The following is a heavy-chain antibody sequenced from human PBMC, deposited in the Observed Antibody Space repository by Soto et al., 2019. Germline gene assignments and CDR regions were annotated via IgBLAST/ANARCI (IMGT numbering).Heavy chain of an antibody. Sequence: PGGSLRLSCSGSGFTLGDFAMSWVRQAPGKGLEWLSHISPKSTYRNYADSVKGRFTISRDNTKSSLFLQMNSLGVEDTAVYYCARGGGGGLFEHWGQGVLVTVSS. CDR3: ARGGGGGLFEH. CDR1: GFTLGDFA. CDR2: ISPKSTYR. V-gene: IGHV3-11*06. D-gene: IGHD2-21*01. J-gene: IGHJ4*02.